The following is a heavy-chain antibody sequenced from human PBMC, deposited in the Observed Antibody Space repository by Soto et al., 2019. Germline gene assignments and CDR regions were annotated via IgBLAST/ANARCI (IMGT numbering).Heavy chain of an antibody. D-gene: IGHD4-4*01. J-gene: IGHJ2*01. CDR2: ISYDGSNK. CDR3: ARPLWRDDYNWGYFDL. Sequence: QVQLVESGGGVVQPGGSLRLSWAASGFTFSSYAMHWVGQAPGKGLGGVAVISYDGSNKYYADSVKGRLTISRDNSKNTLYLQMNSLRTEDTAVYYCARPLWRDDYNWGYFDLWGRGTLVTVSS. V-gene: IGHV3-30-3*01. CDR1: GFTFSSYA.